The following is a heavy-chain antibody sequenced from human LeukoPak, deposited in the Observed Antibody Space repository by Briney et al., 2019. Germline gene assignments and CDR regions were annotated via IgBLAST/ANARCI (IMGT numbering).Heavy chain of an antibody. D-gene: IGHD4-11*01. CDR3: ARVPRSVTDSSD. V-gene: IGHV1-24*01. Sequence: ASVKVSCRVSGYTLTELSMHWVRQAPGKGLEWMGGFDPEDGETIYAQKFQGRVTMTEDTSTDTAYMELSSLRSEDTAVYYCARVPRSVTDSSDWGQGTLVTVSS. CDR1: GYTLTELS. J-gene: IGHJ4*02. CDR2: FDPEDGET.